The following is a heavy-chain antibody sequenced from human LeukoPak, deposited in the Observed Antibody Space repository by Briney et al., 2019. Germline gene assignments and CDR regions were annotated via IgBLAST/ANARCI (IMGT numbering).Heavy chain of an antibody. CDR2: IYHSGCT. J-gene: IGHJ4*02. Sequence: SETLSLTCTVSGYSITSGYYWGWIRQPPGKGLEWIGSIYHSGCTFYNPSLKSRVTISIDTSKSQFSLKVRSVTAADTAVYYCAGRPITAHYFDYWGQGTLVTVSS. CDR1: GYSITSGYY. D-gene: IGHD3-10*01. CDR3: AGRPITAHYFDY. V-gene: IGHV4-38-2*02.